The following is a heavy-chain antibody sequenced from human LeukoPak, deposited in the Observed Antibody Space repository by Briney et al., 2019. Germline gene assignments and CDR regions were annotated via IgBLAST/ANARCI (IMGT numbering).Heavy chain of an antibody. V-gene: IGHV4-59*12. J-gene: IGHJ4*02. D-gene: IGHD1-26*01. CDR1: GGSISSYY. CDR2: IYYTGST. Sequence: SETLSLTCTVSGGSISSYYWSWIRQPAGKGLEWLAYIYYTGSTNYNPSLKTRLTISVDTSKNQFSLRLNSVTAADTAVYYCARGQWELLPTLDYWGQGTLVTVSS. CDR3: ARGQWELLPTLDY.